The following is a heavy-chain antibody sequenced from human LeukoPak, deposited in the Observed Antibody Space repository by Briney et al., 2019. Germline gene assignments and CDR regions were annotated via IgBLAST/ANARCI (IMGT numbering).Heavy chain of an antibody. V-gene: IGHV3-30*02. CDR3: AKDIYSYGELDH. CDR1: GFTFSNYG. J-gene: IGHJ4*02. Sequence: GGSLRLSCAASGFTFSNYGMHRVRQAPGKGLEWVAFIRYDARNIYYADSVKGRFTISRDNSKKTLYLQMNSLRAEDTAFYYCAKDIYSYGELDHWGQGTLVIVS. CDR2: IRYDARNI. D-gene: IGHD5-18*01.